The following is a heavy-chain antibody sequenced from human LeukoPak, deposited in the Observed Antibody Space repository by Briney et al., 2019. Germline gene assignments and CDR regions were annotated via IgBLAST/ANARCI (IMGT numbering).Heavy chain of an antibody. CDR3: AIDTYDILTGYYKCAFDI. J-gene: IGHJ3*02. V-gene: IGHV3-21*06. D-gene: IGHD3-9*01. CDR2: ISSSSSYI. Sequence: KPGGSLRLSCAASGFTFSRYTMNWVRQAPGKGLEWVSSISSSSSYIYYADSVKGRFTISRDNAKNSLYLQMNSLRPEDTAVYYCAIDTYDILTGYYKCAFDIWGQGTMVTVSS. CDR1: GFTFSRYT.